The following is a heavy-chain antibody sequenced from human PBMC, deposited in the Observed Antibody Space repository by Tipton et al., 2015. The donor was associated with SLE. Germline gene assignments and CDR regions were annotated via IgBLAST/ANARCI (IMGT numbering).Heavy chain of an antibody. Sequence: TLSLTCTASGGSISSGSFYWSWIRQPAGKGLEWIGRSYSSGSTKYNPSLKSRVTISVDTSKNQFSLNLTSVTAADTAVYYCANSRVRGVFMADAFDIWGRGTRVTVSS. CDR2: SYSSGST. J-gene: IGHJ3*02. D-gene: IGHD3-10*01. CDR1: GGSISSGSFY. V-gene: IGHV4-61*02. CDR3: ANSRVRGVFMADAFDI.